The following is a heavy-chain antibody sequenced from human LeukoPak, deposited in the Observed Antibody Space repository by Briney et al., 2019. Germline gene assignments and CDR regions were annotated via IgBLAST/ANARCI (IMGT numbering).Heavy chain of an antibody. V-gene: IGHV3-23*01. CDR3: AKNGDRGAYCTGGTCYPYFYYYMDV. D-gene: IGHD2-15*01. CDR1: GITFSSYG. J-gene: IGHJ6*03. CDR2: NSSTGGTT. Sequence: GGSLGLFRAASGITFSSYGMSWVRQAPGKGLEGVSSNSSTGGTTYYADAVKGRFTISRDNSKNTLYLQMNSLRAEDTAIYYCAKNGDRGAYCTGGTCYPYFYYYMDVWGKGTTVTI.